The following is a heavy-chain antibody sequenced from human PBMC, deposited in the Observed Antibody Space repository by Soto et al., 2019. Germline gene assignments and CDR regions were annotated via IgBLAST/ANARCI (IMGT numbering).Heavy chain of an antibody. CDR3: AKVIVVIAAAGDYFDY. CDR2: ISGNSGST. J-gene: IGHJ4*02. CDR1: GFTFSNYA. Sequence: LRFSCDAFGFTFSNYAMSWVRQAPGKGLEWVSTISGNSGSTYYAASVKGRFTIPRAKSKNTRHLEMTSLRAEDTAEYYCAKVIVVIAAAGDYFDYWGQGTLVTVSS. V-gene: IGHV3-23*01. D-gene: IGHD2-15*01.